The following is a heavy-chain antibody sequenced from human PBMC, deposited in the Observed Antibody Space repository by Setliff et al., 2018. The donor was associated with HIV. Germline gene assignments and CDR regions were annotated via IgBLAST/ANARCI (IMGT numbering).Heavy chain of an antibody. Sequence: ASVKVSCKASSYYTFTNFDINWVRQAPGQGLEWMGWMHPHSGNTDYTQKFQGRVTMTRNTSISTAYMELRSLRSDDTAVYYCARDRRITIFGVVSVVPSKRTKTRSAFDYWGQGTLVTVSS. CDR3: ARDRRITIFGVVSVVPSKRTKTRSAFDY. D-gene: IGHD3-3*01. J-gene: IGHJ4*02. V-gene: IGHV1-8*02. CDR1: SYYTFTNFD. CDR2: MHPHSGNT.